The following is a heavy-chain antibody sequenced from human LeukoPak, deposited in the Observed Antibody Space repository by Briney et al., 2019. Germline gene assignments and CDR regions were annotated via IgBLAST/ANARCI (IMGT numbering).Heavy chain of an antibody. J-gene: IGHJ6*02. V-gene: IGHV3-9*01. CDR2: ISWNSGSI. CDR3: AKDSYSRPHGMDV. CDR1: GFTFDDYA. D-gene: IGHD6-13*01. Sequence: PGRSLRLSCAASGFTFDDYAMHWVRQAPGNGLEWVSGISWNSGSIGYADSVKGRFTISRDNAKNSLYLQMNSLRAEDTALYYCAKDSYSRPHGMDVWGQGTTVTVSS.